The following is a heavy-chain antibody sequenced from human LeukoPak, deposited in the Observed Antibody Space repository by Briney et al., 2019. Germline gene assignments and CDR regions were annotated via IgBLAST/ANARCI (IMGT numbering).Heavy chain of an antibody. CDR2: IDWDSSSI. V-gene: IGHV3-9*01. J-gene: IGHJ4*01. CDR3: AKAVGGYYRFDY. Sequence: GSPLTLFCAASGFLLEDYAMLGPPHSTGEAVEGVSGIDWDSSSIGYADSVKGRFTISRDNAKNFLYLQMNCLGPEDTALYYCAKAVGGYYRFDYWGRGTLVTVSS. CDR1: GFLLEDYA. D-gene: IGHD3-22*01.